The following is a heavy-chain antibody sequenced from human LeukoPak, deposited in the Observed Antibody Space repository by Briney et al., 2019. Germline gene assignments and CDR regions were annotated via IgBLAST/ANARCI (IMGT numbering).Heavy chain of an antibody. V-gene: IGHV3-7*01. CDR3: ARVGKNGWDFDH. Sequence: GGSLRLSCAASGFTFSAYWMTWVRQTPGKGLEWVANINEGGNSKYYVDSVRGRFTISRDKTKDLLHLQMSSLRAEDTAVYYCARVGKNGWDFDHWGQGTLVTVSS. CDR2: INEGGNSK. D-gene: IGHD6-19*01. CDR1: GFTFSAYW. J-gene: IGHJ4*02.